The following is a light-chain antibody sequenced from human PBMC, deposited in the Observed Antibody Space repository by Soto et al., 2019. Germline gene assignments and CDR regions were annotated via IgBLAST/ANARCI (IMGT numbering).Light chain of an antibody. CDR1: SSDVGGYSY. V-gene: IGLV2-14*01. Sequence: QSVLTQPASVSGSPGQSIAISCPGTSSDVGGYSYVSWYQQQPGKAPTLAISDVSNRPSGVSDRFSGSKSGNTASLTISGLQTEDEADYYCASYTTSSTYVLGTGTKVTFL. CDR3: ASYTTSSTYV. J-gene: IGLJ1*01. CDR2: DVS.